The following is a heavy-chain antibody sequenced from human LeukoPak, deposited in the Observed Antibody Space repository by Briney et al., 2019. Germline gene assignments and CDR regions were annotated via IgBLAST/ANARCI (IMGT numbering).Heavy chain of an antibody. Sequence: SETLSLTCTISGGSISGYYWSWIRQPPGKGLEWIGYIYSSATTNYSPSLKSRVTISLDTSKNQFSLKLNSVTAADTAVYYCARRGSGSKIDYWGQGTLVTVSS. D-gene: IGHD3-10*01. V-gene: IGHV4-59*01. CDR2: IYSSATT. J-gene: IGHJ4*02. CDR3: ARRGSGSKIDY. CDR1: GGSISGYY.